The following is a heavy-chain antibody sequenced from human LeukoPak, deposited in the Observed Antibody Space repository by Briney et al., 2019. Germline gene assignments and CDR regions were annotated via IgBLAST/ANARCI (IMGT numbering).Heavy chain of an antibody. Sequence: KTGGSLRLSCAASGFTFSSYSMNWVRQAPGKGLEWVSSISSSSSYIYYADSVKGRFTISRDNAKNSLYLQMNSLRAEDTAVYYCARGRNSGYDQNWFDPWGQGTLVTVSS. CDR3: ARGRNSGYDQNWFDP. CDR2: ISSSSSYI. D-gene: IGHD5-12*01. J-gene: IGHJ5*02. V-gene: IGHV3-21*01. CDR1: GFTFSSYS.